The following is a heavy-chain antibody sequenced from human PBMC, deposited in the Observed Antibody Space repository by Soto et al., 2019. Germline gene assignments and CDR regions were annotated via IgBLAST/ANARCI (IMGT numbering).Heavy chain of an antibody. CDR1: GFTFSSYS. Sequence: GGSLRLSCAASGFTFSSYSMNWVRQAPGKGLEWVSSISSSSSYIYYADSVKGRFTISRDNAKNSLYLQMNSLRAEDTAVYYCARSDFGGDCYSEGYYCDYSGQGTLVSVSS. CDR2: ISSSSSYI. J-gene: IGHJ4*02. V-gene: IGHV3-21*01. D-gene: IGHD2-21*02. CDR3: ARSDFGGDCYSEGYYCDY.